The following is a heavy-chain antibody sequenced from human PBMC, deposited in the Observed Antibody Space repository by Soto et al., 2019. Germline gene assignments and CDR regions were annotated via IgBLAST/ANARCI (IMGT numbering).Heavy chain of an antibody. CDR1: GFTFTSSA. V-gene: IGHV1-58*02. J-gene: IGHJ4*02. D-gene: IGHD5-12*01. Sequence: SVKVSCKASGFTFTSSAMQWVRQARGQRLEWIGWIVVGSGNTNYAQKFQERVTITRDMSTSTAYMELSSLRSEDTAVYYCAAGQVATSSSFDYWGQGTLVTVSS. CDR2: IVVGSGNT. CDR3: AAGQVATSSSFDY.